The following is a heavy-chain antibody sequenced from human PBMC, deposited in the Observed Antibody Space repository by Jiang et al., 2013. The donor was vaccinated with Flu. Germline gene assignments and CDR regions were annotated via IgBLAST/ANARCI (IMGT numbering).Heavy chain of an antibody. CDR3: ARGGYSYGPTYYGMDV. V-gene: IGHV1-69*01. D-gene: IGHD5-18*01. CDR1: GGTFSSYA. Sequence: GAEVKKPGSSVKVSCKASGGTFSSYAISWVRQAPGQGLEWMGGIIPIFGTANYAQKFQGRVTIAADESTSTAYMELSSLRSEDTAVYYCARGGYSYGPTYYGMDVWGQGTTVTVSS. CDR2: IIPIFGTA. J-gene: IGHJ6*02.